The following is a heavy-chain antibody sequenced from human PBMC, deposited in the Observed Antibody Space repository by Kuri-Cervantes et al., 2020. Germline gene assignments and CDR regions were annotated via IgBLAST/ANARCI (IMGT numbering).Heavy chain of an antibody. J-gene: IGHJ2*01. CDR1: GFTFSSYA. D-gene: IGHD3-22*01. V-gene: IGHV3-7*05. Sequence: GGSLRLSCAASGFTFSSYAMSWVRQAPGKGLEWVANIKQDGSEKYYVGSVKGRFTISRDNAKNSLYLQMNSLRAEDTALYYCARAPYYYDSSRRAGNYWYFDLWGRGTLVTVSS. CDR2: IKQDGSEK. CDR3: ARAPYYYDSSRRAGNYWYFDL.